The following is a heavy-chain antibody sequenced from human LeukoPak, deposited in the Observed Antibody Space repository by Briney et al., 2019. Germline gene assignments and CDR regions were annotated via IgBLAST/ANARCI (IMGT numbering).Heavy chain of an antibody. D-gene: IGHD4-17*01. V-gene: IGHV3-48*03. CDR1: GFTFSSYE. J-gene: IGHJ4*02. CDR2: ISSSGSTI. Sequence: PGGSLRLSCAASGFTFSSYEMNWVRQAPGKGLEWVSYISSSGSTIYYADSVKGRFTISRDNAKNSLYLRMNSLRAEDTAVYYCARGAPTVTTKRGNYWGQGTLVTVSS. CDR3: ARGAPTVTTKRGNY.